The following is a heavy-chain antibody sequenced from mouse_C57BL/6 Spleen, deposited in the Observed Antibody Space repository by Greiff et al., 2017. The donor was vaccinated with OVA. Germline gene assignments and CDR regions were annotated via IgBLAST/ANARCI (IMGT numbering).Heavy chain of an antibody. CDR1: GYTFTSYW. CDR2: IYPSDSET. D-gene: IGHD1-1*01. J-gene: IGHJ3*01. Sequence: QVQLQQPGAELVRPGSSVKLSCKASGYTFTSYWMDWVKQRPGQGLEWIGNIYPSDSETHYNQKFKDKATLTVDKSSSTAYMQLSSLTSEDAAVYYCAMDLDYYGSIFAYWGQGTLVTVSA. CDR3: AMDLDYYGSIFAY. V-gene: IGHV1-61*01.